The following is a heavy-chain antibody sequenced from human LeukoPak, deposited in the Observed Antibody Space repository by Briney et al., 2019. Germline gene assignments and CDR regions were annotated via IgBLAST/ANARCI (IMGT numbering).Heavy chain of an antibody. CDR3: ARHRSKWLQSSFDY. D-gene: IGHD5-24*01. J-gene: IGHJ4*02. CDR1: GGSINSSSYY. V-gene: IGHV4-39*01. CDR2: IFYSGNT. Sequence: SETLPLTCTVSGGSINSSSYYWGWIRQPPGKGLEWIGSIFYSGNTYDNPSLKSRVTISVDTSKNQFSLKLNSVTAADTAVYYCARHRSKWLQSSFDYWGQGTLVTVSS.